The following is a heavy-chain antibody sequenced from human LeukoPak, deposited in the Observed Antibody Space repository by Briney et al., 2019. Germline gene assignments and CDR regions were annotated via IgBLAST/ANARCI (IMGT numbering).Heavy chain of an antibody. CDR1: GFTFSSYA. CDR2: ISYDGSNK. V-gene: IGHV3-30*04. CDR3: AKNIGGFDY. Sequence: GGSLRLSCAASGFTFSSYAIHWVRQAPGKGLEWVAVISYDGSNKNYADSVKGRFSISRDNSKNTLYLQMNSLRAEDTAVYYCAKNIGGFDYWGQGTLVTVSS. J-gene: IGHJ4*02. D-gene: IGHD4-23*01.